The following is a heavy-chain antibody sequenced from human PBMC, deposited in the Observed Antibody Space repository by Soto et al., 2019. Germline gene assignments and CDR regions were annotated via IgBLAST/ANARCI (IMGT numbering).Heavy chain of an antibody. CDR1: GFSFSNYA. V-gene: IGHV3-30-3*01. D-gene: IGHD3-16*02. CDR2: ISYDGSNK. CDR3: ATGRRYRQDFDAFDI. Sequence: QVQLVESGGGVVQPGRSLRLSCVASGFSFSNYAMHWVRQAPGKGLEWVAVISYDGSNKYYADSVKVRFTISRDNYKNTLCLQMNNQRTEDTAVYYGATGRRYRQDFDAFDIWCQGTMVTVSS. J-gene: IGHJ3*02.